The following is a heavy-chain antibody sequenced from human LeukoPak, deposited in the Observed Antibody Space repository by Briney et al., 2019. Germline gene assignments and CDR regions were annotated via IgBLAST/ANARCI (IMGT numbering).Heavy chain of an antibody. V-gene: IGHV1-2*02. CDR1: GYTFTGYY. Sequence: ASVKVSCKASGYTFTGYYIHWVRQAPGQGLEWMGWINPNSGGTNYIQKFQGRVTMTRDTSISTAYMELSRLRSDDTAVYYCARGYGERDWFDPWGQGTLVTVSS. CDR3: ARGYGERDWFDP. D-gene: IGHD4/OR15-4a*01. CDR2: INPNSGGT. J-gene: IGHJ5*02.